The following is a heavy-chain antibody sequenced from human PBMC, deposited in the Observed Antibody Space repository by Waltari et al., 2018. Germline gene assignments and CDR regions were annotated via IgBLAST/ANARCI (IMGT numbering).Heavy chain of an antibody. V-gene: IGHV3-53*02. CDR2: IYSGGNK. CDR1: GFTVSNNY. CDR3: ARVIRDGPSGFYGIAAFDL. Sequence: DVQLVETGGGLIQPGGSLRLSCSVSGFTVSNNYMTWVRQAPAKGLEWVSGIYSGGNKYYAASVTGRFSISRDNFNNTLFLQMNNLRAEDTAIYYCARVIRDGPSGFYGIAAFDLWGQGTMVTVSS. D-gene: IGHD3-22*01. J-gene: IGHJ3*01.